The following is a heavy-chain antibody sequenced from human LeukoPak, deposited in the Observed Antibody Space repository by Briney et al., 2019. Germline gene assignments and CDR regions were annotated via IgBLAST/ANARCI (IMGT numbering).Heavy chain of an antibody. CDR1: GYTFTSYD. CDR2: MNPNSGNT. D-gene: IGHD4-17*01. V-gene: IGHV1-8*01. J-gene: IGHJ6*02. CDR3: ARGGEAGDYGDYGKHYYYYYGMDV. Sequence: ASVKVSCKASGYTFTSYDINWVQQATGQGLEWMGWMNPNSGNTGYAQKFQGRVTMTRNTSISTAYMELSSLRSEDTAVYYCARGGEAGDYGDYGKHYYYYYGMDVWGQGTTVTVSS.